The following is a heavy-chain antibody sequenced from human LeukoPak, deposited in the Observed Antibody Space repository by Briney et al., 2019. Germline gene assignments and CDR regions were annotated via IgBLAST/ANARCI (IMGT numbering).Heavy chain of an antibody. V-gene: IGHV3-9*01. CDR1: GFTFDDYA. CDR3: AKDSTDWYFDL. CDR2: ISWNSGSI. D-gene: IGHD4-17*01. J-gene: IGHJ2*01. Sequence: GGSLRLPCAASGFTFDDYAMHWVRQAPGKGLEWVSGISWNSGSIGYADSVKGRFTISRDNAKNSLYLQMVSLRAEDTAFYYCAKDSTDWYFDLWGRGTLVTVSS.